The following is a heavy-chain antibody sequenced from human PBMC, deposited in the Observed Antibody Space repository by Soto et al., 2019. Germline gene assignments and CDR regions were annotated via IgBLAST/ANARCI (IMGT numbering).Heavy chain of an antibody. Sequence: SVKVSCKASGFTFTSSAGQWVRQARGQRLEWIGWIVVGRGNTNYAQKFQERVTITRDMSTSTAYMELSSLRSEDTAVYYCAAAPLYYDFWSGYLPWFDPWGQGTLVTVSS. D-gene: IGHD3-3*01. CDR2: IVVGRGNT. CDR3: AAAPLYYDFWSGYLPWFDP. CDR1: GFTFTSSA. V-gene: IGHV1-58*01. J-gene: IGHJ5*02.